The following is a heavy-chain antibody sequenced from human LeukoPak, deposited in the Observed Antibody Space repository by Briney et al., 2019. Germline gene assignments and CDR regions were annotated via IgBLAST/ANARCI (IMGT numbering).Heavy chain of an antibody. V-gene: IGHV4-39*01. CDR3: TRHLVSSPSRPFHH. CDR2: IYFSGST. D-gene: IGHD6-6*01. J-gene: IGHJ4*02. CDR1: GDSISRSNYY. Sequence: SETLSLTCTVSGDSISRSNYYWGWIRQPPGRGLEWIGSIYFSGSTYYNPSLNGRVTISVDTSKNQFSLKLTSVTATDTAVYYCTRHLVSSPSRPFHHWGQGTLVTVSS.